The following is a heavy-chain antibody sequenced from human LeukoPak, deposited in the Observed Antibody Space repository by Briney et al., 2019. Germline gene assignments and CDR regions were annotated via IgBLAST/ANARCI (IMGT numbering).Heavy chain of an antibody. D-gene: IGHD2-15*01. V-gene: IGHV4-30-4*08. CDR1: GGSISSGDYY. CDR2: IYYSGST. CDR3: AREHYCSGGSCFYYFDY. Sequence: SETLSLTCTVSGGSISSGDYYWSWIRQPPGKGLEWIGYIYYSGSTYYNPSLKSRVTISVDTSKNQFSLKLSSVTAADTAVYYCAREHYCSGGSCFYYFDYWGQGTLVTVSS. J-gene: IGHJ4*02.